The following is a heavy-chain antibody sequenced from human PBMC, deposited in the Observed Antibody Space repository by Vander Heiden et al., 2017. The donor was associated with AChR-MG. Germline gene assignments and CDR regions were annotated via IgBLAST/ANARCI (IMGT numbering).Heavy chain of an antibody. CDR2: SSGSGGST. CDR3: AKVPRPYGDYELSY. V-gene: IGHV3-23*01. J-gene: IGHJ4*02. CDR1: GFTFSSYA. Sequence: EVQLLESGGGLVQPGGSLRRSCAALGFTFSSYAMSVVRQAQGKGLEWVTASSGSGGSTYYADSGKGRFTISRDNSKNTLYLQMNSLRAEDTAVYYCAKVPRPYGDYELSYWGQGTLVTVSS. D-gene: IGHD4-17*01.